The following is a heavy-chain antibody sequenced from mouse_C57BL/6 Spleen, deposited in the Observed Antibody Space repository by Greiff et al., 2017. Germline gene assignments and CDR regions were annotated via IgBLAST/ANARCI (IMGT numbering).Heavy chain of an antibody. V-gene: IGHV1-80*01. J-gene: IGHJ4*01. Sequence: QVQLQQSGPELVKPGASVKISCKASGYAFSSSWMNWVKQRPGKGLEWIGQIYPGDGDTNYNGKFKGKATLTADKSSSTAYMQLSSLTSEDSAVYFAAIRKPSDGYYDYAMDYWGQGTSVTVSS. CDR2: IYPGDGDT. CDR3: AIRKPSDGYYDYAMDY. CDR1: GYAFSSSW. D-gene: IGHD2-3*01.